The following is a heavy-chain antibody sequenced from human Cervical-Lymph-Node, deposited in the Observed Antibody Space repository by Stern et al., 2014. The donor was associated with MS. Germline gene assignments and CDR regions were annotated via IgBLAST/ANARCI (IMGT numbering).Heavy chain of an antibody. J-gene: IGHJ5*02. D-gene: IGHD6-6*01. CDR3: AAARPGYNWFDP. CDR1: GGTFSSYA. Sequence: VQLVESGAEVKKPGSSVKVSCKASGGTFSSYAISWVRQVPGQGLEWMGGIIPIFGTANYAQKFQGRVTITADESTSTAYMELSSLRSEDTAVYYCAAARPGYNWFDPWGQGTLVTVSS. V-gene: IGHV1-69*01. CDR2: IIPIFGTA.